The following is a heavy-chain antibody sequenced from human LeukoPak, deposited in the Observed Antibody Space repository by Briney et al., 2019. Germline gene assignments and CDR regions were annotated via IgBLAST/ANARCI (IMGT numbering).Heavy chain of an antibody. D-gene: IGHD6-6*01. CDR2: INPNSGGT. CDR3: AREVAARLDYFDY. CDR1: GYTFTGYY. Sequence: ASVKLSCNSSGYTFTGYYMHWVRQAPGQGLEWMGWINPNSGGTNYAQKFQGKVTMTRDTSISTADLELSRLRSDHTAVYYCAREVAARLDYFDYWGQGTLVTVSS. J-gene: IGHJ4*02. V-gene: IGHV1-2*02.